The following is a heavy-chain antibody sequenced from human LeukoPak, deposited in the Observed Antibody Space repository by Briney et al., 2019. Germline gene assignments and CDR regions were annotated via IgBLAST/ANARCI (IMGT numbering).Heavy chain of an antibody. V-gene: IGHV1-18*01. J-gene: IGHJ5*02. D-gene: IGHD3-9*01. CDR2: ISAYNGNT. Sequence: ASVKVSCKASGGTFSSYAISWVRQAPGQGLEWMGWISAYNGNTNYAQKLQGRVTMTTDTSTSTAYMELRSLRSDDTAVYYCAREHYDILTGRLDPWGQGTLVTVSS. CDR1: GGTFSSYA. CDR3: AREHYDILTGRLDP.